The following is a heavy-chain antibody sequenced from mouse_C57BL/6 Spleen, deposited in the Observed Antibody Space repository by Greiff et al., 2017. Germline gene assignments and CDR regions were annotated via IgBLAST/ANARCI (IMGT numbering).Heavy chain of an antibody. CDR3: ASYYGSSYGYFDV. CDR1: GYTFTSYT. V-gene: IGHV1-4*01. Sequence: VKLQESGAELARPGASVKMSCKASGYTFTSYTMHWVKQRPGQGLEWIGYINPSSGYTKYNQKFKDKATLTADKSSSTAYMQLSSLTSEDSAVYYCASYYGSSYGYFDVWGTGTTVTVSS. D-gene: IGHD1-1*01. J-gene: IGHJ1*03. CDR2: INPSSGYT.